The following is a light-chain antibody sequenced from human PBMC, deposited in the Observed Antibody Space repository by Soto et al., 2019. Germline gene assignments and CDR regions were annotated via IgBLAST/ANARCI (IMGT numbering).Light chain of an antibody. CDR3: QQYDKWPPIT. J-gene: IGKJ1*01. CDR2: GAF. V-gene: IGKV3-15*01. CDR1: QSVSSN. Sequence: IVMTQAPAPLSLSPGERVTPSCRASQSVSSNLAWYQQKPGQAPRLLIYGAFTRATGIPARFSGGGSGTDFSLTISSLQSEDCAVYYCQQYDKWPPITFGQGTKVDI.